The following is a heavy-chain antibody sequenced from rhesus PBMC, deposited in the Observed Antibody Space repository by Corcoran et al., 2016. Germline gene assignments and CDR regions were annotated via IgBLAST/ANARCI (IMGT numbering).Heavy chain of an antibody. CDR3: VRHREISCSGSGCYGVVDV. D-gene: IGHD2-21*01. Sequence: QLQLQESGPVLVKPSETLSLTCALSAGSFSSSYWSWVRQAPGNGPDWSGYIYGSGSTTKYNPSLKSRVTLSGDTSKIQLSLKLSSVTAADTAVYYCVRHREISCSGSGCYGVVDVWGRGVLVTVSS. V-gene: IGHV4-169*01. J-gene: IGHJ5-2*02. CDR2: IYGSGSTT. CDR1: AGSFSSSY.